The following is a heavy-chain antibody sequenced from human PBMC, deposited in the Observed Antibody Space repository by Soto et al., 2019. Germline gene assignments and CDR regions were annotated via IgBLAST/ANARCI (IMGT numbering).Heavy chain of an antibody. CDR1: GFSFSPRW. CDR2: INADGSTT. D-gene: IGHD7-27*01. J-gene: IGHJ4*02. Sequence: EVQLVESGGDLVQPGGSLRLSCAASGFSFSPRWIHWVRQAPGKGLVWVSYINADGSTTNYADSVKGRFTISRDNAKNTVYLEMNSLRAEDTAIYYCVRDSNWQPDFWGQGTLVTVSS. V-gene: IGHV3-74*01. CDR3: VRDSNWQPDF.